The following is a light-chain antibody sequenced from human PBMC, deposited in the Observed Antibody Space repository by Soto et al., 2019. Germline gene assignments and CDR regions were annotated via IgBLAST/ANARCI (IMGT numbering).Light chain of an antibody. V-gene: IGLV2-23*01. Sequence: QSVLTQPASVSGSPGQSITISCTGTSSDVGSYNLVSWYQQRPGKAPKLMIYEGSKRPSGASNRFSGSKSGNTASLTISGLQAEDEADYYCCSYAGSREVFGTGTKVTVL. CDR2: EGS. CDR1: SSDVGSYNL. CDR3: CSYAGSREV. J-gene: IGLJ1*01.